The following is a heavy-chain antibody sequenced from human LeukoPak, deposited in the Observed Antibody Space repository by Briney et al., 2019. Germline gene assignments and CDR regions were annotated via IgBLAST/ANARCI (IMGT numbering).Heavy chain of an antibody. Sequence: GASVKVSCKASGYTFTGYYMHWVRQAPGQGLEWMGWINPNSGGTNYAQKFQGRATMTRDTSISTAYMELSRLRSDDTAVYYCAIFGVPPGEAIMDVWGQGTTVTVSS. CDR1: GYTFTGYY. J-gene: IGHJ6*02. D-gene: IGHD3-3*01. CDR3: AIFGVPPGEAIMDV. V-gene: IGHV1-2*02. CDR2: INPNSGGT.